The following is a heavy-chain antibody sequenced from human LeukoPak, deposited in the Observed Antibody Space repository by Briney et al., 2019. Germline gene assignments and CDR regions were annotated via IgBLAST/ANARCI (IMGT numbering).Heavy chain of an antibody. V-gene: IGHV3-33*06. J-gene: IGHJ4*02. CDR1: GFTFSSYG. CDR2: MWYDGSTK. Sequence: GGSLRLSCAASGFTFSSYGMHWVRQAPGKGLEWVVVMWYDGSTKYYADSVKGRFTISRDNSKNTLYLQMDSLRAEDTAVYYCAKDGAASTYFDNWGPGTLVTVSS. CDR3: AKDGAASTYFDN. D-gene: IGHD4/OR15-4a*01.